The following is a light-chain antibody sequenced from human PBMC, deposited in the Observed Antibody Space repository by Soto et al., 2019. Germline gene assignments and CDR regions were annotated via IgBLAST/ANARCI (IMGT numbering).Light chain of an antibody. Sequence: EIVLTQYPATLSVSPGERATLSFRASQTVNSNLAWYQQKPGLAPRLLIYDASSRATGISDRFSGSGSGTDFTLTISRLEPEDFAVYYCQQYGSSPSFGGGTKVDIK. V-gene: IGKV3D-20*01. CDR3: QQYGSSPS. CDR2: DAS. CDR1: QTVNSN. J-gene: IGKJ4*01.